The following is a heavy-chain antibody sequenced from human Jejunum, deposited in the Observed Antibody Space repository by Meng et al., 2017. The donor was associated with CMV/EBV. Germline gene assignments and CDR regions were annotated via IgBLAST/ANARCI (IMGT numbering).Heavy chain of an antibody. CDR3: ARDRYCTNGVCYTHFDS. V-gene: IGHV3-11*06. J-gene: IGHJ4*02. CDR2: VSSVSSYT. Sequence: VRLVESGGGLGKPGGSLRLSCAASGFTFDDYYMNWIRPAPGKGLEWVSSVSSVSSYTNYADSVKGRFTISRDNAKNSLYLQMNSLRAEDTAVYYCARDRYCTNGVCYTHFDSWGQGTLVTVSS. D-gene: IGHD2-8*01. CDR1: GFTFDDYY.